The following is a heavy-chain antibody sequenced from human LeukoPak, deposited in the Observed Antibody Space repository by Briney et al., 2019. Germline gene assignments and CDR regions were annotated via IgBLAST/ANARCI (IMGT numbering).Heavy chain of an antibody. CDR3: ARLYSGSYGDFDY. CDR2: ISSSSYI. CDR1: GFTFSSYS. D-gene: IGHD1-26*01. J-gene: IGHJ4*02. Sequence: PGGSLRLSCAASGFTFSSYSVNWVRQAPGKGLEWVSSISSSSYIYYADSVKGRFTISRDNAKNSLYLQMNSLRAEDTAVYYCARLYSGSYGDFDYWGQGTLVTVSS. V-gene: IGHV3-21*01.